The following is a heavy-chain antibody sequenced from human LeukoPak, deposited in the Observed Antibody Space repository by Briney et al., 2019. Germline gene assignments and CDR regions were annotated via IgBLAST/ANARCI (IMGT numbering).Heavy chain of an antibody. J-gene: IGHJ3*01. Sequence: SETLSLTCTVSGGSISSSSYYWGWIRQPPGKGLEWIGSIYHSGSTYYNPSLKSRVTISVDTSKNQISLKLSSVAAADTAVYYCARHRTGYCTGGSCYLDAFDFWGQGTMVTASS. CDR3: ARHRTGYCTGGSCYLDAFDF. D-gene: IGHD2-15*01. V-gene: IGHV4-39*01. CDR1: GGSISSSSYY. CDR2: IYHSGST.